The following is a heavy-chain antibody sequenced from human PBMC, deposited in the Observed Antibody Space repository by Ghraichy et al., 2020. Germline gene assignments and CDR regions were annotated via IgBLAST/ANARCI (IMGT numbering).Heavy chain of an antibody. D-gene: IGHD3-3*01. J-gene: IGHJ1*01. CDR2: ISSRSSTI. CDR3: ARGTLFGVRTLFNH. CDR1: GFAFSDYH. V-gene: IGHV3-11*01. Sequence: GGSLRLSCAASGFAFSDYHMSWIRQAPGKGLEWISYISSRSSTIKYVESAKGRFTISRDNVKNSLYLEMNNLRLKDTAVYYCARGTLFGVRTLFNHWGQGTLVTVSS.